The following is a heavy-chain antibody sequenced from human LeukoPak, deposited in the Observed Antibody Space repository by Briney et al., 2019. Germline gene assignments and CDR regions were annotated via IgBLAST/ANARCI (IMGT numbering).Heavy chain of an antibody. CDR3: AREGTSITGTRRGFDP. CDR1: GFTFSSYE. J-gene: IGHJ5*02. V-gene: IGHV3-48*03. D-gene: IGHD1-7*01. Sequence: PGGSLRLSCAASGFTFSSYEMNWVRQAPGKGLEWVSYISSSGSTICYADSVKGRFTISRDNAKNSLYLQMNSLRAEDTAVYYCAREGTSITGTRRGFDPWGQGTLVTVSS. CDR2: ISSSGSTI.